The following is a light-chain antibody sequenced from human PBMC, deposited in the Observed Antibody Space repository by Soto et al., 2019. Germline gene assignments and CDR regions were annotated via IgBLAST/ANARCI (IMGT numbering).Light chain of an antibody. J-gene: IGKJ1*01. Sequence: EIVMTQSPATLSASVGERTTLSCRASQSIGTNLAWYQQKPGQGPRLLVYGASTRATGVPGRFTGSGSGTEFTLTISSLQSEDFAVYYCQHYNNWSPWTFGRGTKVEVK. V-gene: IGKV3-15*01. CDR2: GAS. CDR1: QSIGTN. CDR3: QHYNNWSPWT.